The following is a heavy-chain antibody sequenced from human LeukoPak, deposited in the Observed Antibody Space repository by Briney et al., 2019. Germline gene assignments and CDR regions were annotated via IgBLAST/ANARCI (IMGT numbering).Heavy chain of an antibody. D-gene: IGHD5-12*01. CDR1: GYTFTGYY. Sequence: GASVKVSCKASGYTFTGYYMYWVRQAPGQGLEWMGIINPSGDNTWYAQKFQGRVTMTRDMATSTDYMEVSSLRSEDTAVYYCARDNSVGDSAWWFDPGGEGTLVTVSS. J-gene: IGHJ5*02. V-gene: IGHV1-46*01. CDR3: ARDNSVGDSAWWFDP. CDR2: INPSGDNT.